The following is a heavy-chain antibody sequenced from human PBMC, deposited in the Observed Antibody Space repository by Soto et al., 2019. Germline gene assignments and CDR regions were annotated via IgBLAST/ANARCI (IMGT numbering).Heavy chain of an antibody. CDR3: ARVFPDGWVEPGVVRGYLDT. J-gene: IGHJ4*02. V-gene: IGHV1-69*01. D-gene: IGHD3-3*01. CDR1: ADSFSSHG. CDR2: IIPIFGTK. Sequence: QVQLVQSGAEVKEPGSAVKVSCKAPADSFSSHGISWVRQAPGQGLEWMGGIIPIFGTKNYAEKFQGRVTITADESTNTAYMELSSLRSEDTALYYCARVFPDGWVEPGVVRGYLDTWGRGTLVTVSS.